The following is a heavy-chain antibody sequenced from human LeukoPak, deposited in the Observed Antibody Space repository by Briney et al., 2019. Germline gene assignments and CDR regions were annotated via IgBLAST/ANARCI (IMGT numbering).Heavy chain of an antibody. CDR2: FDPEDGET. V-gene: IGHV1-24*01. J-gene: IGHJ4*02. Sequence: ASVKVSCKVSGYTLTELSMHWVRPAPGKGLEWMGGFDPEDGETIYAQKFQGRITMTEDTSTDTAYMELSSLRSEDTAVYYCATDLVVATTQWLVLGYWGQGTLVTVSS. CDR1: GYTLTELS. CDR3: ATDLVVATTQWLVLGY. D-gene: IGHD6-19*01.